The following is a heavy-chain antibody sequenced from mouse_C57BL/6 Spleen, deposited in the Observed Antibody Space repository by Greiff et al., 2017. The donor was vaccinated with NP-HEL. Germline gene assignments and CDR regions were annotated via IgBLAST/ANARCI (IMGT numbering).Heavy chain of an antibody. J-gene: IGHJ4*01. Sequence: EVQLVESGGGLVKPGGSLKLSCAASGFTFSSYTMSWVRQTPEKRLEWVATISGGGGNTYYPDSVKGRFTISRDNAKNTLYLQMSSLRSEDTALYYCASYGNYLDYYAMDYWGQGTSVTVSS. CDR3: ASYGNYLDYYAMDY. CDR2: ISGGGGNT. D-gene: IGHD2-1*01. V-gene: IGHV5-9*01. CDR1: GFTFSSYT.